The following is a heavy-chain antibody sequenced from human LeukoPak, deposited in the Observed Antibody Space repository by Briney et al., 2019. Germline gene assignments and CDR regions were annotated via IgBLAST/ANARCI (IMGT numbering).Heavy chain of an antibody. Sequence: ASVKVSCKASGYTFTGYYMHWVRQAPGQGLEWMGWINPNSGGTNYAQKFQGRVTMTRDTSISTAYMELSRLRSDDTAVYYCARVWGYYYGSGWYYYYGMDVWGQGTTVTVSS. CDR3: ARVWGYYYGSGWYYYYGMDV. V-gene: IGHV1-2*02. D-gene: IGHD3-10*01. CDR1: GYTFTGYY. J-gene: IGHJ6*02. CDR2: INPNSGGT.